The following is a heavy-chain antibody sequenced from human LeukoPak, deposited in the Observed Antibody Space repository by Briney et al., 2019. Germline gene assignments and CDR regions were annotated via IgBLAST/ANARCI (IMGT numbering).Heavy chain of an antibody. CDR1: GYTFTGYY. D-gene: IGHD3-10*01. CDR3: ARGPRITLIRGGQWYFYMDV. V-gene: IGHV1-2*07. Sequence: ASVKVSCKASGYTFTGYYMHWVRQAPGQGLEWMGWINPNSGDTNYAPKFQGRVTMTRDTSISTAYMELSRLRSDDTAVYYCARGPRITLIRGGQWYFYMDVWGKGTTVTISS. CDR2: INPNSGDT. J-gene: IGHJ6*03.